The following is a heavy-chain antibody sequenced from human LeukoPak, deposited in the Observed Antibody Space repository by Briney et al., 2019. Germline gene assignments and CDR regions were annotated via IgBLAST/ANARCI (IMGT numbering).Heavy chain of an antibody. CDR2: ISSSSSYI. V-gene: IGHV3-21*01. Sequence: GGSLRLSCAASGFTFSSYSMNWVRQAPGKGLEWVSSISSSSSYIYYADSVKGRFTISRDNAKNSLYLQMNSLRAEDTAVYYCSRAPFGKAVAGRNLDYWAREPWSPSPQ. J-gene: IGHJ4*02. CDR1: GFTFSSYS. D-gene: IGHD6-19*01. CDR3: SRAPFGKAVAGRNLDY.